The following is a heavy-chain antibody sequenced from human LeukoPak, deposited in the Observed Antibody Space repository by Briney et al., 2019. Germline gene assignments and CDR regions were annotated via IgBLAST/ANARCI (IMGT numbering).Heavy chain of an antibody. CDR2: IYYSGST. J-gene: IGHJ4*02. D-gene: IGHD3-22*01. CDR3: ASLDSSGYYYY. V-gene: IGHV4-59*01. Sequence: SETLSPTCTVSGGSISSYYWSWIRQPPGKGLEWIGYIYYSGSTNYNPSLKSRVTISVDTSKNQFSLKLSSVTAADTAVYYCASLDSSGYYYYWGQGTLVTVSS. CDR1: GGSISSYY.